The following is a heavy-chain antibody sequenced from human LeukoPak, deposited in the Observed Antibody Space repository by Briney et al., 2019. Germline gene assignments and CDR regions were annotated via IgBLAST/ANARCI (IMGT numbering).Heavy chain of an antibody. CDR1: DGSMRNSNYY. CDR2: INHSGST. Sequence: SETLSLTCTVSDGSMRNSNYYWSWIRQPPGKGLEWIGEINHSGSTNYNPSLKGRVTISVDTSKNQFSLKLSSVTAADTAVYYCARGAKKLGYCSSTSCYSRGWFDPWGQGTLVTVSS. V-gene: IGHV4-39*07. CDR3: ARGAKKLGYCSSTSCYSRGWFDP. D-gene: IGHD2-2*02. J-gene: IGHJ5*02.